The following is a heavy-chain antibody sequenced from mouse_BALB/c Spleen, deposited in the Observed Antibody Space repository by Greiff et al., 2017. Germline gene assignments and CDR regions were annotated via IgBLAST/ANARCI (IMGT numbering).Heavy chain of an antibody. J-gene: IGHJ2*01. CDR3: ARDQDVYVRYCFDY. V-gene: IGHV5-12-2*01. Sequence: DVKLVESGGGLVQPGGSLKLSCAASGFTFSSYTMSWVRQTPEKRLEWVATISNGGGSTYYPDTVKGRFTISRDNAKNTLYLQMSSLKSEDTAMYYCARDQDVYVRYCFDYWGQGTTLTVSA. D-gene: IGHD2-14*01. CDR1: GFTFSSYT. CDR2: ISNGGGST.